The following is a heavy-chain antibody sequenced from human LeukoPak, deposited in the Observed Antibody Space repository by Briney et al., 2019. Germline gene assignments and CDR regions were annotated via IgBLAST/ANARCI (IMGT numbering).Heavy chain of an antibody. Sequence: GGSLRLSCVATGLTFSNYAMNWVRQAPGKGLEWVSGISGGDGNTYYADSVKGRFTISRDNSKNTLYLQMNSLRAEDTAVYHCAKNGGYQVLYNWFDPWGQGVLVTVSS. D-gene: IGHD2-2*01. CDR1: GLTFSNYA. CDR2: ISGGDGNT. CDR3: AKNGGYQVLYNWFDP. V-gene: IGHV3-23*01. J-gene: IGHJ5*02.